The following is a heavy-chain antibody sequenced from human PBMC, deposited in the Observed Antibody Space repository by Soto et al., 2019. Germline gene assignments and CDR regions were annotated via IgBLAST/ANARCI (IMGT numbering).Heavy chain of an antibody. CDR3: ARGGAGESSSWYRYFDF. J-gene: IGHJ4*02. Sequence: QLQLQESGSGLVKPSQTLSLTCAVSGGSIRSGGYSWRWIRQPPVKGLEWIGYIYHSGSTYYIPSLRCRVTISVDRSKHQVSLKLIFVTAADTAVYYCARGGAGESSSWYRYFDFWCQGTLVTGSS. D-gene: IGHD6-13*01. CDR2: IYHSGST. CDR1: GGSIRSGGYS. V-gene: IGHV4-30-2*01.